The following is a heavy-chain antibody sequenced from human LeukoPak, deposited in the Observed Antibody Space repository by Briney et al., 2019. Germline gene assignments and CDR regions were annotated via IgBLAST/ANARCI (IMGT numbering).Heavy chain of an antibody. CDR1: GFTFSTYG. Sequence: GGSLRLSCAGSGFTFSTYGMSWVRQAPGKGLEWVSSISGSGRTTYYADSVKGRFTISRDNSKNTLLLQMNSLRAEDTALYYCAKDVGLVTARFYSFDYWGQGTLVTVSS. CDR3: AKDVGLVTARFYSFDY. CDR2: ISGSGRTT. V-gene: IGHV3-23*01. D-gene: IGHD2-21*02. J-gene: IGHJ4*02.